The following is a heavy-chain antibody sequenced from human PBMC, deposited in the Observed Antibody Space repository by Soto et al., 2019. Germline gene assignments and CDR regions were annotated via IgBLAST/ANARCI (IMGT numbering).Heavy chain of an antibody. CDR3: AKVICTTTRCWALDALDI. V-gene: IGHV3-74*01. D-gene: IGHD2-2*01. CDR1: GFTFSSYW. Sequence: GGSLRLSCAASGFTFSSYWMHWVRQAPGKGLVWVSGINVTGSSTRYADTVKGRFTISRDNSNNTLYLQLNSLRAEDTAVYYCAKVICTTTRCWALDALDIWGRGTMITVSS. CDR2: INVTGSST. J-gene: IGHJ3*02.